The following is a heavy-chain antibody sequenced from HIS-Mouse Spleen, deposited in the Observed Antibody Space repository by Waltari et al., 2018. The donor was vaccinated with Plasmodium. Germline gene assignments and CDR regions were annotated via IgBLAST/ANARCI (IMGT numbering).Heavy chain of an antibody. Sequence: QVQLQQWGAGLLTPSETLSLTCAVYGGSFSGDYWSGIRQPPGKGLAWIGEINHSGSTNYNPSLKSRVTISVDTSKNQFSLKLSSVTAADTAVYYCARVTSSGVYWYFDLWGRGTLVTVSS. CDR1: GGSFSGDY. J-gene: IGHJ2*01. V-gene: IGHV4-34*01. CDR2: INHSGST. D-gene: IGHD3-3*01. CDR3: ARVTSSGVYWYFDL.